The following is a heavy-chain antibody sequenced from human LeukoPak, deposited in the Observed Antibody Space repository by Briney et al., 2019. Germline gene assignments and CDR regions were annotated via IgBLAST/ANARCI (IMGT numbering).Heavy chain of an antibody. J-gene: IGHJ6*03. Sequence: GGTLRLSCAASGFTFSSYGMSWVRQAPGKGLEWVSAISGSGGSTYYADSVKGRFTISRDNSKNTLYLQMNSLRAEDTAVYYCAKGSGYYYYYMDVWGKGTTVTISS. V-gene: IGHV3-23*01. CDR1: GFTFSSYG. CDR3: AKGSGYYYYYMDV. D-gene: IGHD1-26*01. CDR2: ISGSGGST.